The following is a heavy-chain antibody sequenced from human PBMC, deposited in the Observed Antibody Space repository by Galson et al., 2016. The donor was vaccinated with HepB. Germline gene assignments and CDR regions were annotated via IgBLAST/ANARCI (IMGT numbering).Heavy chain of an antibody. CDR2: ISGLGSAT. CDR3: VKDLGANYYDNDGPRGYYYYGVDV. J-gene: IGHJ6*02. V-gene: IGHV3-23*01. CDR1: GFTFTNYG. Sequence: SLRLSCAASGFTFTNYGMTWVRQAPGKGLDWVSAISGLGSATYYADSVRGRFTIPRDNSKNTLYLQMNSMRAEDTAVYYCVKDLGANYYDNDGPRGYYYYGVDVWGQGTTVTVSS. D-gene: IGHD3-22*01.